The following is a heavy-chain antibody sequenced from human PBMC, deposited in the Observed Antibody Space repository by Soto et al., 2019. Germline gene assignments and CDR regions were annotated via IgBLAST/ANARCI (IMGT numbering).Heavy chain of an antibody. J-gene: IGHJ3*02. CDR1: GGTFNVYT. Sequence: QVQLVQSGAEVKKPGSSVKVSCKATGGTFNVYTIIWVRQAPGQGLEWMGRIIPMLAITNYAQRFQGRVTLTADTSTTNAYMELSSLTSEDTAVYYCALGSWSGETFDIWGQGTLVTVSS. D-gene: IGHD6-13*01. CDR2: IIPMLAIT. CDR3: ALGSWSGETFDI. V-gene: IGHV1-69*02.